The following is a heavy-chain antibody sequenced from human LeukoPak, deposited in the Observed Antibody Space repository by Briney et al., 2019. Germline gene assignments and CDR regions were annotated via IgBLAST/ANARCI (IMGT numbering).Heavy chain of an antibody. V-gene: IGHV4-59*08. CDR2: IYYSGNT. CDR1: GGSISSHY. J-gene: IGHJ4*02. D-gene: IGHD3-10*01. Sequence: NPSETLSLTCTVSGGSISSHYWSWIRQPPGKGLEWIGCIYYSGNTNYNPSLESRVTISVDTSKNQFSLKLSSVTAADTAVYYCARHQLRGFLDDNWGQGTLVTVSS. CDR3: ARHQLRGFLDDN.